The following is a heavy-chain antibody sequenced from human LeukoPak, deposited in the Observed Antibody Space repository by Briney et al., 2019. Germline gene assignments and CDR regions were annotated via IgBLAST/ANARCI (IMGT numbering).Heavy chain of an antibody. CDR2: IHYSGTT. CDR3: AGAQIIAAAAGHFDL. D-gene: IGHD6-13*01. Sequence: PSETLSLTCTVYGGSISRYYWSWIRQPPGKGLEWIGHIHYSGTTNYNPSLKSRVTLSVDTSKNQFSLKLSSVTTADTAVFYCAGAQIIAAAAGHFDLWGRGTLVTVSS. V-gene: IGHV4-59*01. J-gene: IGHJ2*01. CDR1: GGSISRYY.